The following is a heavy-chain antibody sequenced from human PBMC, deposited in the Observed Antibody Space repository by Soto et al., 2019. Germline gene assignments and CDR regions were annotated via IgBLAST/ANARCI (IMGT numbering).Heavy chain of an antibody. CDR1: GFTFDDYA. CDR2: ISWNSGSI. V-gene: IGHV3-9*01. CDR3: AKVASGAVEDYFDY. D-gene: IGHD6-25*01. J-gene: IGHJ4*02. Sequence: GGSLRLSCAASGFTFDDYAMHWVRQAPGKGLEWVSGISWNSGSIGYADSVKGRFTISRDNAKNSLYLQMNSLRAEDTALYYCAKVASGAVEDYFDYWGQGTLVTVSS.